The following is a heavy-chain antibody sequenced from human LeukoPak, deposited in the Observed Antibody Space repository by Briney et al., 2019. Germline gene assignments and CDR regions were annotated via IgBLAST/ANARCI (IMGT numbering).Heavy chain of an antibody. D-gene: IGHD2-15*01. Sequence: SETLSLTCAVYGGSFSGYYWSWIRQPPGKGLEWIGEINHSGSTNYNPSLKSRVTISVDTSKNQFSLKLSSVTAADTAVYYCARGRPSVVRKKYYYYYMDVWGKGTTVTVSS. CDR1: GGSFSGYY. CDR3: ARGRPSVVRKKYYYYYMDV. J-gene: IGHJ6*03. V-gene: IGHV4-34*01. CDR2: INHSGST.